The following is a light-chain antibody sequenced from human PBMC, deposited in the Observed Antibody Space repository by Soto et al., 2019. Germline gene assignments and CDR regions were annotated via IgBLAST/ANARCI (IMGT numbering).Light chain of an antibody. V-gene: IGKV3-20*01. Sequence: EIVVAQSPGTLSLSPGERATLSCRASQSVSSNYLVWYQQKPGQAPRLLIYGASSRATGIPDRFSGSGSGTDFTLTISRLEPVDYAVYYCQQYGSSPLTFGAGT. CDR2: GAS. CDR1: QSVSSNY. CDR3: QQYGSSPLT. J-gene: IGKJ4*01.